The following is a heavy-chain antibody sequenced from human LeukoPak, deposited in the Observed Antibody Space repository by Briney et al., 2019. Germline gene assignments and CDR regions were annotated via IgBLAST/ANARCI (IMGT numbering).Heavy chain of an antibody. V-gene: IGHV4-39*07. CDR1: GGSISSGDYY. CDR3: ARGLRAAAAYFDY. D-gene: IGHD6-13*01. CDR2: INHSGST. Sequence: SETLSLTCTVSGGSISSGDYYWSWIRQPPGKGLEWIGEINHSGSTNYNPSLKSRVTISVDTSKNQFSLKLSSVTAADTAVYYCARGLRAAAAYFDYWGQGTLVTVSS. J-gene: IGHJ4*02.